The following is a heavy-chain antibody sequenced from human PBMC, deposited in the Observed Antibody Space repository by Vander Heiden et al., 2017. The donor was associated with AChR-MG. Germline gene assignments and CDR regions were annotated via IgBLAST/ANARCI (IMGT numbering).Heavy chain of an antibody. V-gene: IGHV1-2*02. D-gene: IGHD2-2*01. CDR3: ARDTARGGRVVVRGLNWFDP. CDR1: GYTLTGYY. J-gene: IGHJ5*02. CDR2: INPNSGGT. Sequence: QVQLVQSGAEVKKPGASVKVSCKASGYTLTGYYLHGVRQAPGQGLEGMGWINPNSGGTNYAQKFQGRVTMTRDTSISTAYMERSRLRSDDTAVYYCARDTARGGRVVVRGLNWFDPWGQGTLVTVSS.